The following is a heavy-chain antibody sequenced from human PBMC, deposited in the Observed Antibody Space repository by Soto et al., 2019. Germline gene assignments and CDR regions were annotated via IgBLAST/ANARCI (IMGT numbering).Heavy chain of an antibody. CDR1: GGSFSGYY. Sequence: ASETLSLTCAVYGGSFSGYYWSWIRQPPGKGLEWIGEINHSGSTNYNPSLKSRVTITVDTSKNQFSLKLSSVTAADTAVYYCARGRGYSYGYGHYYYGMDVWGQGSTVTVSS. V-gene: IGHV4-34*01. J-gene: IGHJ6*02. D-gene: IGHD5-18*01. CDR2: INHSGST. CDR3: ARGRGYSYGYGHYYYGMDV.